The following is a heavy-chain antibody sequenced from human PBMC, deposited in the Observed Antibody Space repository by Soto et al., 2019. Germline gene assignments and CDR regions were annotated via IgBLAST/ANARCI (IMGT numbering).Heavy chain of an antibody. CDR2: ISGSGGST. J-gene: IGHJ6*02. D-gene: IGHD5-12*01. CDR1: GFTFSSYA. Sequence: WWSLRLSCSASGFTFSSYAMSWFRQAPGKGLEWVSAISGSGGSTYYADSVKGRFTISRDNSKNTLYLQMNSLRAEDTAVYYCAKELAITGRGYGMDVWGQGTTVTVSS. V-gene: IGHV3-23*01. CDR3: AKELAITGRGYGMDV.